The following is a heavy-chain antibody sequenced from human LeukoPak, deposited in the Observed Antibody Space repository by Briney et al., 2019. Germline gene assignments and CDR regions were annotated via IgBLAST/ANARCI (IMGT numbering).Heavy chain of an antibody. Sequence: GGSLRLSCAASGFTFSTYNMNWVRQAPGKGREWVSYISAGSSTIFYADSVKGRFTISRDNARDSLYLQMNSLRAEDTAVYYCTRDFRGLSWYFDYWGQGTLVTVSS. D-gene: IGHD3-10*01. CDR1: GFTFSTYN. V-gene: IGHV3-48*01. CDR2: ISAGSSTI. J-gene: IGHJ4*02. CDR3: TRDFRGLSWYFDY.